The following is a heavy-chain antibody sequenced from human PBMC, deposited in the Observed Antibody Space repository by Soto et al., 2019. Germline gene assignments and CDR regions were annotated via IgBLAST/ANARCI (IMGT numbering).Heavy chain of an antibody. CDR1: GGSISSYC. D-gene: IGHD6-19*01. CDR2: SYCSGST. J-gene: IGHJ4*02. Sequence: SETLSLTWTVSGGSISSYCWSWIRQHPGKGLEWLEYSYCSGSTNSDPSLNIRVTISVDTSKSKFCLKLSSVTAADTAVYYCARLEYSSGWYGRSANFDYWGQGTLVTVSS. CDR3: ARLEYSSGWYGRSANFDY. V-gene: IGHV4-59*08.